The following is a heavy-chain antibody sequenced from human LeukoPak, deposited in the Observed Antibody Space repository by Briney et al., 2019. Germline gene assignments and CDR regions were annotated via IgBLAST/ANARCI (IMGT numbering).Heavy chain of an antibody. CDR3: AKDRGYCSSTSCYAARYYYYGMDV. J-gene: IGHJ6*02. CDR2: ISYDGSNK. D-gene: IGHD2-2*01. V-gene: IGHV3-30*18. Sequence: PGGSLRLSCAASGFTFSSYGMHWVRQAPGKGLQWVAVISYDGSNKYYADSVKGRFTISRDNSKNTLYLQMNSLRAEDTAVYYCAKDRGYCSSTSCYAARYYYYGMDVWGQGTTVTVS. CDR1: GFTFSSYG.